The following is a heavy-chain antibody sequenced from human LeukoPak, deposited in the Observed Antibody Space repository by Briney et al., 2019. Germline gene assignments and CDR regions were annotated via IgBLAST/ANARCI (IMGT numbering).Heavy chain of an antibody. Sequence: SETLSLTCAVSRGGSISSPNRWNWVRQPPGKGLEWIGDVYYNGNTNYNPSLKSRVTISVDKSKNQFSLKLSSVTAADTAVYYCAREGLLWFGELFQKGPFDYWGQGTLVTVSS. CDR2: VYYNGNT. CDR3: AREGLLWFGELFQKGPFDY. CDR1: RGGSISSPNR. V-gene: IGHV4-4*02. J-gene: IGHJ4*02. D-gene: IGHD3-10*01.